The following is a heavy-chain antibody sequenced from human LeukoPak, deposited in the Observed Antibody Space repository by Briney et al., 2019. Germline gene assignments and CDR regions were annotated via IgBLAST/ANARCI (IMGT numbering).Heavy chain of an antibody. CDR3: ARDRTGTTN. D-gene: IGHD1-1*01. Sequence: GGSLRLSCAASGFTFSSYSMNWVRQAPGKGLEWVSSISSGSSYIYYADSVKGRFTISRDNAKNSLYLQMNSLRAEDTAVYYCARDRTGTTNWGQEPWSPSPQ. V-gene: IGHV3-21*01. CDR2: ISSGSSYI. J-gene: IGHJ4*01. CDR1: GFTFSSYS.